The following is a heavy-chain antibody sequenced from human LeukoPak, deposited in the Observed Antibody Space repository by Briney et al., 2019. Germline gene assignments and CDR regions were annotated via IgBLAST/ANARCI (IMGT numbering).Heavy chain of an antibody. CDR2: ISAYNGNT. CDR1: GYTFTSYG. J-gene: IGHJ5*02. CDR3: ARVNPDIVVVVAAISSGDWFDP. V-gene: IGHV1-18*01. Sequence: RASVTVSCKASGYTFTSYGISWVRQAPGQGLEWMGWISAYNGNTNYAQKLQGRVTMTTDTSTSTAYMELRSLRSDDTAVYYCARVNPDIVVVVAAISSGDWFDPWGQGTLVTVSS. D-gene: IGHD2-15*01.